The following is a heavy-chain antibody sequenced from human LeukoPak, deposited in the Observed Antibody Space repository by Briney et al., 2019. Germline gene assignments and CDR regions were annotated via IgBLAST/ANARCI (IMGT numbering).Heavy chain of an antibody. D-gene: IGHD2-2*01. CDR1: GYTFTGYY. CDR3: ARGRSSTSSYP. CDR2: INPNNGGT. Sequence: ASVKVSCKASGYTFTGYYMHWVRQAPGQGLEWMGWINPNNGGTTYAQRFQGRVTMTRDTSISTAYMELSRLTSDDTAVYYCARGRSSTSSYPWGQGTLVTVSS. V-gene: IGHV1-2*02. J-gene: IGHJ5*02.